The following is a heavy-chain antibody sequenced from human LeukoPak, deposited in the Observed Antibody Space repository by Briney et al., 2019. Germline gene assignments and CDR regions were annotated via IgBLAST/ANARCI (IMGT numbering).Heavy chain of an antibody. CDR2: INYDGSEK. CDR1: GFTFGTTS. V-gene: IGHV3-7*01. J-gene: IGHJ1*01. Sequence: GGSLRLSCAGSGFTFGTTSMSWVRQTPGKGLEWVASINYDGSEKYYVGSVEGRFTISRDSAKKSLFLQMNSLRAEDTAIYYCTRDQHWGQGTLVTVSS. CDR3: TRDQH.